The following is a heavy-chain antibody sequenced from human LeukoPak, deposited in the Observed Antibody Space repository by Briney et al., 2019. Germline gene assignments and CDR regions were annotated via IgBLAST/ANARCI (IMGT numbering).Heavy chain of an antibody. V-gene: IGHV1-2*02. Sequence: GASVKVSCKASGYTFTGYYMHWVRQAPGQGLEWMGWINPNSGGTNYAQKFQGRVTMTRDTSISTAYMELSRLRSDDTAVYYCARVPLWGGTSWPEDYWGQGTLVTVSS. D-gene: IGHD2-2*01. CDR3: ARVPLWGGTSWPEDY. J-gene: IGHJ4*02. CDR1: GYTFTGYY. CDR2: INPNSGGT.